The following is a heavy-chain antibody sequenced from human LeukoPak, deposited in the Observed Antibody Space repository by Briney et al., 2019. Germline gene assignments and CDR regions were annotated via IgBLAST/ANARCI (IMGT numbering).Heavy chain of an antibody. V-gene: IGHV3-11*04. CDR3: ARAFNYYDSSGYYSNWFDP. CDR1: GFTFSDYY. CDR2: ISSSGSTI. J-gene: IGHJ5*02. D-gene: IGHD3-22*01. Sequence: GGSLRLSCAASGFTFSDYYMSWIRQAPGKGLEWVSYISSSGSTIYYADSVKGRFTISRDNAKNSLYLQMNSLRAEDTAVYYCARAFNYYDSSGYYSNWFDPWGQGTLVTVSS.